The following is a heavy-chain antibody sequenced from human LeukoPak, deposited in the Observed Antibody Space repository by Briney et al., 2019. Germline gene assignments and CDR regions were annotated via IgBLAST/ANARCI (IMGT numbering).Heavy chain of an antibody. CDR1: GFTFSSYA. CDR2: ISYDGSNK. D-gene: IGHD3-3*01. J-gene: IGHJ6*03. V-gene: IGHV3-30-3*01. CDR3: ASRITVFGVATRGYYMDV. Sequence: PGRSLRLSCAASGFTFSSYALHWVRQAPGKGLEWVAVISYDGSNKYYADSVKGRFTISRDNSKNTLYLLMNSLRAEDTAVYYCASRITVFGVATRGYYMDVWGKGTTVTVSS.